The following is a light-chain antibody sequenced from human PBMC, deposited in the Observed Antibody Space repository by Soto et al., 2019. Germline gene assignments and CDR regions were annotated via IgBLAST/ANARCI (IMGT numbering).Light chain of an antibody. CDR1: NIGSKN. Sequence: SYELTQPLSESVALGQTTRISCGGNNIGSKNVHWYQQKPGQAPVLVIYNDNSRPSGIPERFSGSNSGSSATLTISRAQAGDEADYYCQVWDTSAALIGGGTKRTVL. J-gene: IGLJ2*01. V-gene: IGLV3-9*01. CDR3: QVWDTSAAL. CDR2: NDN.